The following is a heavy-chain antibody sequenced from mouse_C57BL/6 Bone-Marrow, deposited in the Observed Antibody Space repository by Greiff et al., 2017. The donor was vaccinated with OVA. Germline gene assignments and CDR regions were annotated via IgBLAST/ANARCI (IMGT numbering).Heavy chain of an antibody. CDR3: TREESNWSFDY. Sequence: EVNVVESGEGLVKPGGSLKLSCAASGFTFSSYAMSWVRQTPEKRLEWVAYISSGGDYIYYADTVKGRFTISRDNARNTLYLQMSSLKSEDTAMYYCTREESNWSFDYWGQGTTLTVSS. D-gene: IGHD2-5*01. V-gene: IGHV5-9-1*02. CDR1: GFTFSSYA. CDR2: ISSGGDYI. J-gene: IGHJ2*01.